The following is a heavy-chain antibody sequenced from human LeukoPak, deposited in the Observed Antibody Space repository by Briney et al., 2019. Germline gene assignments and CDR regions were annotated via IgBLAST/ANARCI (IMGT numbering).Heavy chain of an antibody. Sequence: SGTLSLTCTVSGGSISSRYWSWIRQPPGKGLEWIGYIYYSGSTNYNPSLKSRVTISVDTSKNQFSLKLSSVTAADTAVYYCARDLGYYFDYWGQGTLVTVSS. CDR3: ARDLGYYFDY. V-gene: IGHV4-59*11. J-gene: IGHJ4*02. D-gene: IGHD3-16*01. CDR2: IYYSGST. CDR1: GGSISSRY.